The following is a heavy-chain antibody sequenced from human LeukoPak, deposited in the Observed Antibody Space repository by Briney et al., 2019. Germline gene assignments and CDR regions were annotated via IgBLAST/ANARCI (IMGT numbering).Heavy chain of an antibody. Sequence: GPSVKVSCKVSGYTLTELSMHWVRQAPGKGLEWMGGFDPEDGETIYAQKFQGRVTMTEDTSTDTAYMELSSLRSEDTAVYYCATDGGRQWLPPWNIWGQGTMVTVSS. V-gene: IGHV1-24*01. D-gene: IGHD6-19*01. CDR2: FDPEDGET. J-gene: IGHJ3*02. CDR3: ATDGGRQWLPPWNI. CDR1: GYTLTELS.